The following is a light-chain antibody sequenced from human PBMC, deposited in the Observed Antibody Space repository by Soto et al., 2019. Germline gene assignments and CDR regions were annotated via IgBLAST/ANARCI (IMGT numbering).Light chain of an antibody. V-gene: IGKV1-16*01. CDR3: QQYRRYPHS. Sequence: IQMTQSPSSVSASVGDRVTITCRASEDSRHYVAWFQQTSGRAPKSLIYAASTLLSGVPSRFSGTGSGTEFTLTITSLEPEDFATYYCQQYRRYPHSFGQGTTVEIK. J-gene: IGKJ2*01. CDR1: EDSRHY. CDR2: AAS.